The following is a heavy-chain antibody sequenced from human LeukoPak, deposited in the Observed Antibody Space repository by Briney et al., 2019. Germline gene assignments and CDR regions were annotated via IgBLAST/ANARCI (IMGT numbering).Heavy chain of an antibody. D-gene: IGHD6-13*01. CDR3: ASEPSAAGVI. CDR2: ISASGDST. Sequence: GGSLRLSCVASGFTFSNAWMSWVRQAPGKGLEWVSGISASGDSTFYAGSVKGRFTISRDTSKNTLYLQMNSLRAEDTAVYYCASEPSAAGVIWGQGTLVTVSS. CDR1: GFTFSNAW. V-gene: IGHV3-23*01. J-gene: IGHJ4*02.